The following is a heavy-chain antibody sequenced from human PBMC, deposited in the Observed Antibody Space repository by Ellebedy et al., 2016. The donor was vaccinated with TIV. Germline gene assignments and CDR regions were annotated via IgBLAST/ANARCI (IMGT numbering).Heavy chain of an antibody. D-gene: IGHD1-26*01. CDR3: AKDLDSGSYHDAFDI. V-gene: IGHV3-30*18. CDR1: GFTFSSYG. Sequence: GESLKISCAASGFTFSSYGMHWVRQAPGKGLEWVAVISYDGSNKYYADSVKGRFTISRDNSKNTLYLQMNSLRAEDTAVYYCAKDLDSGSYHDAFDIWGQGTMVTVSS. J-gene: IGHJ3*02. CDR2: ISYDGSNK.